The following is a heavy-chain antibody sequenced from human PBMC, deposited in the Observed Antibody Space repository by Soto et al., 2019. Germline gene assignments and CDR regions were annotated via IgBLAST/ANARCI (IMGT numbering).Heavy chain of an antibody. Sequence: ASVKVSCKASGYTFTSYCISWVRQAPGQGLEWMGWISAYNGNTNYAQKLQGRVTMTTDTSTSTAYMELRSLRSDDTAVYYCASAVAGDLDAFDIWGQGTMVTVSS. J-gene: IGHJ3*02. CDR2: ISAYNGNT. V-gene: IGHV1-18*01. D-gene: IGHD6-19*01. CDR1: GYTFTSYC. CDR3: ASAVAGDLDAFDI.